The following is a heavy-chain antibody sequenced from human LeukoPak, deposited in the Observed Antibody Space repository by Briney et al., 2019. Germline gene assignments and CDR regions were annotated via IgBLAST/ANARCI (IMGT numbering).Heavy chain of an antibody. CDR3: ARDHTLFDY. CDR2: INPSGGST. J-gene: IGHJ4*02. V-gene: IGHV1-46*01. CDR1: GYTFTSYG. Sequence: GASVKVSCKASGYTFTSYGISWVRQAPGQGLEWMGIINPSGGSTSYAQKFQGRVTMTRDTSTSTVYMELSSLRSEDTAVYYCARDHTLFDYWGQGTLVTVSS.